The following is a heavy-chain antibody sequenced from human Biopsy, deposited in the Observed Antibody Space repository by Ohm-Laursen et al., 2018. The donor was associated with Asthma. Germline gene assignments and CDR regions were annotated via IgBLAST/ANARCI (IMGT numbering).Heavy chain of an antibody. Sequence: SVKVSCKASGDSFSNYAISWVRQAPGQGLERMGGLIPVLGTPDHAQMFEGRVTITADESKSTAYMELSSLSSEDTAVYYCARGYSGSDRIVYYYSGLEVWGQGTTVTVSS. V-gene: IGHV1-69*13. J-gene: IGHJ6*02. CDR1: GDSFSNYA. CDR3: ARGYSGSDRIVYYYSGLEV. CDR2: LIPVLGTP. D-gene: IGHD5-12*01.